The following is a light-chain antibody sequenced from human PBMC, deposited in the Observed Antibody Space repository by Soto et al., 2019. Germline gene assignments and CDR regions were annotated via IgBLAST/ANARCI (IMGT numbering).Light chain of an antibody. CDR2: GAS. J-gene: IGKJ1*01. CDR3: QQSHNWPPWT. V-gene: IGKV3-15*01. CDR1: QSINSN. Sequence: IVMTQSPATLYVSPGERATLSCSASQSINSNLAWYQQRPGQAPRLLIYGASTRATGIPARFSGSGSGTEFTLTISSLQSEDFAVYYCQQSHNWPPWTFGQGTKVDIK.